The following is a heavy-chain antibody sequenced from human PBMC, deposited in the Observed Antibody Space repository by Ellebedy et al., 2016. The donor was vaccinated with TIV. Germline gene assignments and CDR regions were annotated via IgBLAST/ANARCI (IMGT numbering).Heavy chain of an antibody. CDR2: ISGSSDSG. Sequence: GESLKISCAASGFTFSNYAMNWVRQAPGKGPEWVSVISGSSDSGDYADSVKGRFTISRDNSNNSLYLQMNSLRAEDTAVYFCTKEGAVAGAPAYLAYDYWGQGTLVTVSS. V-gene: IGHV3-23*01. J-gene: IGHJ4*02. CDR3: TKEGAVAGAPAYLAYDY. CDR1: GFTFSNYA. D-gene: IGHD6-19*01.